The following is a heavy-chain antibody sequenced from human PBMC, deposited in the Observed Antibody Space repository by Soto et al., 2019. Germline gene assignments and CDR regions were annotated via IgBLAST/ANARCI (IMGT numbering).Heavy chain of an antibody. CDR1: GLTVSSNY. V-gene: IGHV3-53*04. CDR3: VRISPPLYYCMDV. Sequence: EVQLVESGGTLVQPGGSLRLSCAASGLTVSSNYMSWVRQAPGKGLEWVSVIYTGGTTYYADSVKGRFTISRQNSMNTLDLQMKSLRTEDTAVYYCVRISPPLYYCMDVWGQGTTVTVSS. D-gene: IGHD3-3*02. CDR2: IYTGGTT. J-gene: IGHJ6*02.